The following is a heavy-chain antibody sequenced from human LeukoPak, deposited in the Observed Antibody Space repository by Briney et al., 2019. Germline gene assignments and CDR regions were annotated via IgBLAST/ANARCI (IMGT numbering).Heavy chain of an antibody. Sequence: GGSLRLSCAASGFTFSSYWMSWVRQAPGKGLEWVANIKQDGSEKYYVDSVKGRFTISRDNAKNSLYLQMNSLRAEDTAVYYCAKAALGGPYYFDYWGQGTLVTVSS. CDR1: GFTFSSYW. V-gene: IGHV3-7*01. CDR3: AKAALGGPYYFDY. D-gene: IGHD2-15*01. CDR2: IKQDGSEK. J-gene: IGHJ4*02.